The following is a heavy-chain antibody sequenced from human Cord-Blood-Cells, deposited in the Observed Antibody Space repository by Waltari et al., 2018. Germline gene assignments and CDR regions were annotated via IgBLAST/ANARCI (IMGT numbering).Heavy chain of an antibody. V-gene: IGHV4-34*01. CDR1: GGSFSGYY. Sequence: QVQLQQWGAGLLKPSETLSLTCAVYGGSFSGYYWSWICQPPGKGLEWIGEINHSGSTNYNPSLKSRVTISVDTSKNQFSLKLSSVTAADTAVYYCARGRAYYYDSSGYYYYYWGQGTLVTVSS. CDR3: ARGRAYYYDSSGYYYYY. D-gene: IGHD3-22*01. J-gene: IGHJ4*02. CDR2: INHSGST.